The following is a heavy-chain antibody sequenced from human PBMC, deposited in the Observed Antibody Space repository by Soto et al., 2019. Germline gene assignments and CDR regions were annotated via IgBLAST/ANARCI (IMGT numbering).Heavy chain of an antibody. D-gene: IGHD3-22*01. CDR3: ARGNYYDSSGYSRIYYYYGMDV. Sequence: GGSLRLSCAASGFTFSSYAIHWVRQAPGKGLEWVAVISYDGSNKYYADSVKGRFSISRDNSKNTLNLQMNSLRPEDTAVYYCARGNYYDSSGYSRIYYYYGMDVWGQATKVTVS. V-gene: IGHV3-30*03. CDR2: ISYDGSNK. J-gene: IGHJ6*02. CDR1: GFTFSSYA.